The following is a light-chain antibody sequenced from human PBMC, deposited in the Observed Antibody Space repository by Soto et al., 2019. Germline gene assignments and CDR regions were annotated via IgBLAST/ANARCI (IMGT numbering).Light chain of an antibody. CDR1: SSDVGGYNY. CDR3: APIPPPSTQV. CDR2: EVS. J-gene: IGLJ1*01. Sequence: QSVVTQPASVSGSPAQSITISCTGTSSDVGGYNYVSWYQHHPGKAPKLIIYEVSYRPSGVSNRFSGSKSGNTTSLTISGLRAATEVNYYAAPIPPPSTQVFGTGTK. V-gene: IGLV2-14*01.